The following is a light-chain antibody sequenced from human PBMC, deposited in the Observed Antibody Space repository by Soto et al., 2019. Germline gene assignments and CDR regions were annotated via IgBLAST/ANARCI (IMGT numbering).Light chain of an antibody. CDR3: QQSYRTPT. Sequence: DIQMTQSPSSLSASVGDRVTITCQASQDINKNLIWYQQKPGKAPKLLIYDASDLETGVPSRFSGSGSGTDYTLTISSLQPEDFATYYCQQSYRTPTFGQGTRLEIK. V-gene: IGKV1-39*01. CDR1: QDINKN. CDR2: DAS. J-gene: IGKJ5*01.